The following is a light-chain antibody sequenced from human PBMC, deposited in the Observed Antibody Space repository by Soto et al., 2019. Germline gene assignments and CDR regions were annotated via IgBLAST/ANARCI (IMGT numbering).Light chain of an antibody. J-gene: IGLJ2*01. CDR2: SNN. CDR3: AVGDDSLDGYVV. V-gene: IGLV1-44*01. Sequence: QSVLTQPPSASGTPGQRVTISCSGSSSNIGHNTVHWYQHLPGTAPKVLIYSNNQRPSGVPDRFSGFKSGTSASLAISGIQSEDEADYYCAVGDDSLDGYVVFGGGTKLTVL. CDR1: SSNIGHNT.